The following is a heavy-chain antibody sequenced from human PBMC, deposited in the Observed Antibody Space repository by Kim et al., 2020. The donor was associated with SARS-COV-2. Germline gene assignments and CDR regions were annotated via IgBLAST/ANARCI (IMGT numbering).Heavy chain of an antibody. CDR3: ARKIDGSKYSWFDP. J-gene: IGHJ5*02. V-gene: IGHV4-31*02. Sequence: NPSIKNRINISVDTSKNQYSLKLSSVTAADTAVYTCARKIDGSKYSWFDPWGQGTLVTVSS. D-gene: IGHD3-10*01.